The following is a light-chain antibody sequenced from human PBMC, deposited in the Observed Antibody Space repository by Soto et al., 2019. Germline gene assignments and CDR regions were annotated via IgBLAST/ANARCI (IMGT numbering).Light chain of an antibody. V-gene: IGKV1-33*01. CDR3: QQYENVPIT. CDR2: DAS. J-gene: IGKJ5*01. Sequence: DIQMTQSPSSLSAPVGDRVTITCQASQDISYHLNWYQQKSGKAPKLLIYDASNLEIGVPSRFSGSGSGTDFTFTISSLQPEDMATYYCQQYENVPITFGQGTRLEMK. CDR1: QDISYH.